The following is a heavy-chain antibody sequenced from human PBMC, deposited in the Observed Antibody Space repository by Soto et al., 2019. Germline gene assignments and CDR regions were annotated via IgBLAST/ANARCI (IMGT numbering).Heavy chain of an antibody. D-gene: IGHD6-19*01. J-gene: IGHJ6*02. Sequence: PGGSLRLSCAASGFTSDDYAMHWVRQAPGKGLEWVSLISWDGGSTYYADSVKGRFTISRDNSKNSLYLQMNSLRAEDTALYYCARSTRIAVAGTLRYYYYGMDVWGQGTTVTVSS. V-gene: IGHV3-43D*04. CDR3: ARSTRIAVAGTLRYYYYGMDV. CDR2: ISWDGGST. CDR1: GFTSDDYA.